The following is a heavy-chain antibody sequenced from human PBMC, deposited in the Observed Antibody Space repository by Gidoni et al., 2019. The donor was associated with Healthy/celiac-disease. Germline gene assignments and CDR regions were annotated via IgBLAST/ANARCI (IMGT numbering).Heavy chain of an antibody. Sequence: EEQLVESGGGWVQPGRSLRLSCAASGFTLDDYAMPWVRQAPGKGLGCVSGISWNSGSIGYAYFVKGRFTISRDNAKNSLYLQMNSLRAEDTALYYCAKSRVLYYYDSSGYSSLSAGFDYWGQGTLVTVSS. CDR1: GFTLDDYA. CDR3: AKSRVLYYYDSSGYSSLSAGFDY. J-gene: IGHJ4*02. V-gene: IGHV3-9*01. CDR2: ISWNSGSI. D-gene: IGHD3-22*01.